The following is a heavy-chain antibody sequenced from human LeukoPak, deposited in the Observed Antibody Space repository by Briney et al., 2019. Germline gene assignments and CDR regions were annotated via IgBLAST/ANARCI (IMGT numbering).Heavy chain of an antibody. CDR3: ARRLTQYDCFDP. D-gene: IGHD2-2*01. CDR2: TYYRSTWYN. J-gene: IGHJ5*02. V-gene: IGHV6-1*01. CDR1: GDSVSSNSVT. Sequence: SQTLSLTCAISGDSVSSNSVTWNWIRQSPSRGLEWLGRTYYRSTWYNDYAVSVRGRITVNPDTPKNQFSLHLNSVTPEDTAVYYCARRLTQYDCFDPWGQGILVTVSS.